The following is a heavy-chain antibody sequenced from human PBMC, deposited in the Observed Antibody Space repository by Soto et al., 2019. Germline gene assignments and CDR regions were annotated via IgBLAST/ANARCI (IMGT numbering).Heavy chain of an antibody. J-gene: IGHJ4*02. Sequence: SETLSLTCAVSGYSINTGYYWGWIRQPPGKGLEWIGTIYHSGSTQYNPSLESRVTMSVDTSKNQFSLQLSSVTAADTAVYYCARGASSSRGYYFDYWGQGTLVTSPQ. CDR1: GYSINTGYY. CDR3: ARGASSSRGYYFDY. CDR2: IYHSGST. V-gene: IGHV4-38-2*01. D-gene: IGHD6-13*01.